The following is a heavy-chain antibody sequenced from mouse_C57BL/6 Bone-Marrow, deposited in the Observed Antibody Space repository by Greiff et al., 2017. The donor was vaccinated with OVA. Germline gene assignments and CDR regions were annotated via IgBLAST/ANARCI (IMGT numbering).Heavy chain of an antibody. CDR2: IYPRSGNT. Sequence: QVQLQQSGAELARPGASVKLSCKASGYTFTSYGISWVKQRTGQGLEWIGEIYPRSGNTYYNEKFKGKATLTADKSSSTAYMELRSLTSEDSAVYFCARRPSYYYGSSCYFDVWGTGTTVTVSS. D-gene: IGHD1-1*01. V-gene: IGHV1-81*01. J-gene: IGHJ1*03. CDR3: ARRPSYYYGSSCYFDV. CDR1: GYTFTSYG.